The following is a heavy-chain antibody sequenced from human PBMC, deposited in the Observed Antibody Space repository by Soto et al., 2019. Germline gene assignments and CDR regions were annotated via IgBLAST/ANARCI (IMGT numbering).Heavy chain of an antibody. CDR1: GGSISSSSYY. D-gene: IGHD5-18*01. V-gene: IGHV4-39*01. CDR2: IYYSGST. J-gene: IGHJ6*02. CDR3: ARSGGYSYGYYYYGMDV. Sequence: SETLSLTCTVSGGSISSSSYYWGWIRQPPRKGLEWIGSIYYSGSTYYNPSLKSRVTISVDTSKNQFSLKLSSVTAADTAVYYCARSGGYSYGYYYYGMDVWGQGTTVTVSS.